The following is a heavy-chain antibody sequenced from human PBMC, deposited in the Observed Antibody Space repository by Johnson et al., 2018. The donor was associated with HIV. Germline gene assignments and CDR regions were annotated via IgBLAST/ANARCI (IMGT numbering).Heavy chain of an antibody. J-gene: IGHJ3*02. CDR3: ARGSGVLRGGESDAIDI. CDR1: GFTVSSNY. D-gene: IGHD4/OR15-4a*01. Sequence: VQLVASGGGLVQPGGSLRLSCAASGFTVSSNYMSWVRQAPGKGLEWVSVIYSDGSTYYADSVKGRFTISRDNSKNTLYLQMNSLRAEYTAVYYCARGSGVLRGGESDAIDIWGQGPMVTVSS. CDR2: IYSDGST. V-gene: IGHV3-66*01.